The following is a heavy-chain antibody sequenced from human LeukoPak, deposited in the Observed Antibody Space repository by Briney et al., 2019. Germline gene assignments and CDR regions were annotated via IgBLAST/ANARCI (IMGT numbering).Heavy chain of an antibody. CDR2: IWYDGSNK. Sequence: GGSLRLSCAASGFTFSSYGMHWVRQAPGKGLEWVAVIWYDGSNKYYADSVKGRFTISRDNSKNTLYLQMNSLRAEDTPVYYCARDRFFFGSVSYPLDYWGQGTLVPGPS. D-gene: IGHD3-10*01. CDR1: GFTFSSYG. CDR3: ARDRFFFGSVSYPLDY. J-gene: IGHJ4*02. V-gene: IGHV3-33*01.